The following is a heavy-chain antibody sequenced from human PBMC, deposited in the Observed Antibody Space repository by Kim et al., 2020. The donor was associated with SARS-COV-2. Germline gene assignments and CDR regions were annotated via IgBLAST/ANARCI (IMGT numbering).Heavy chain of an antibody. CDR3: ARERAKNRYCSSASCPEDAFDI. D-gene: IGHD2-2*01. J-gene: IGHJ3*02. Sequence: SQTLSLTCAISADTVSSNSVAWNWIRQSPSRGLEWLGRTYYRSKWCNDYALSVKSRITINPDTSKNQFSLHLNSVTPEDTAVYYRARERAKNRYCSSASCPEDAFDIWGQGTMVTVSS. CDR2: TYYRSKWCN. V-gene: IGHV6-1*01. CDR1: ADTVSSNSVA.